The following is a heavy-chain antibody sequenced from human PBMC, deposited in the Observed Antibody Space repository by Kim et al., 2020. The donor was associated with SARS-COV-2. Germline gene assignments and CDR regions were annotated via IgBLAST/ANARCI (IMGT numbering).Heavy chain of an antibody. J-gene: IGHJ2*01. CDR3: ARDHREWLQYTANWYFDL. V-gene: IGHV4-59*01. CDR1: GGSISSYY. D-gene: IGHD3-3*01. Sequence: SETLSLTCTVSGGSISSYYWSWIRQPPGKGLEWIGYIYYSGSTNYNPSLKSRVTISVDTSKNQFSLKLSSVTAADTAVYYCARDHREWLQYTANWYFDLWGRGPRVTVSS. CDR2: IYYSGST.